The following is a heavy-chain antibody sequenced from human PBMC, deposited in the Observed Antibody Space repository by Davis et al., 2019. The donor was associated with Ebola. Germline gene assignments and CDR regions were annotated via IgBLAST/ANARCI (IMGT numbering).Heavy chain of an antibody. J-gene: IGHJ4*02. CDR3: LAGTNY. CDR2: ISSKNYYI. D-gene: IGHD6-19*01. CDR1: GFVFSSYS. V-gene: IGHV3-21*01. Sequence: GESLKISCAASGFVFSSYSMNWVRQAPGKGLEWVSSISSKNYYIYYSDSLKGRFTISRDSSKDTLSLQMNSLRPEDTAVYYCLAGTNYWGQGTQVIVSS.